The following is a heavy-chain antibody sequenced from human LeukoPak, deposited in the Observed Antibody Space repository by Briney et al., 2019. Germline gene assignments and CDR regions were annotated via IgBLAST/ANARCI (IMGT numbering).Heavy chain of an antibody. V-gene: IGHV1-8*01. Sequence: ASVTVSCKASGCTFSNYDINWVRQATGQGLEWMGLMNPSSGNTGYAQKFQDRVTMIRNTTINPDYMQLSRLHPEDTAVYYCARGTSCSSMTCPYWFAPWGQGPLVPVSS. CDR1: GCTFSNYD. CDR2: MNPSSGNT. J-gene: IGHJ5*02. D-gene: IGHD2-2*01. CDR3: ARGTSCSSMTCPYWFAP.